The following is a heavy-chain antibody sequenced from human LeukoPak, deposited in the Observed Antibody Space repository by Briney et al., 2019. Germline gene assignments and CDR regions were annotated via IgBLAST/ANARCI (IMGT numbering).Heavy chain of an antibody. D-gene: IGHD3-9*01. CDR3: ARVGGHYDILTGYYSLYYFDY. J-gene: IGHJ4*02. Sequence: GGSLRLSCAASGFTFSNYWMSWVRQAPGKGLEWLANINQDGSEMYYVDSVKGRFTISRDNGKNSLYLQINSLRADDTAVYYCARVGGHYDILTGYYSLYYFDYWGQGTLVTVSS. CDR1: GFTFSNYW. V-gene: IGHV3-7*01. CDR2: INQDGSEM.